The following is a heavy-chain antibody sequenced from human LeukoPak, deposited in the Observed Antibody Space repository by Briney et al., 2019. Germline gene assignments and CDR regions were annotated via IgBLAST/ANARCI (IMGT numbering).Heavy chain of an antibody. V-gene: IGHV5-51*01. J-gene: IGHJ5*02. CDR3: ASQTPIAAAGS. Sequence: ASVKVSCKASGYSFTSYWIGWVRQMPGKGLEWMGIIYPGDSDTRYSPSFQGQVTISADKSISTAYLQWSSLKASDTAMYYCASQTPIAAAGSWGQGTLVTVSS. D-gene: IGHD6-13*01. CDR1: GYSFTSYW. CDR2: IYPGDSDT.